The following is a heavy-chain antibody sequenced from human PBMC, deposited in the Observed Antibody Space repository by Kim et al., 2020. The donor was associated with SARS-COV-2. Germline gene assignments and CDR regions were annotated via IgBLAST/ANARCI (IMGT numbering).Heavy chain of an antibody. V-gene: IGHV3-43D*03. D-gene: IGHD6-13*01. CDR3: AKDISSTWYAGSYLDY. CDR2: ISWDGITT. J-gene: IGHJ4*02. Sequence: GGSLRLSCAASGFTFDDYAMHWVRQAPGKGLEWVSLISWDGITTYYADSVKGRFTISRDNSKNSLYLQMNSLRAEDTAFYYCAKDISSTWYAGSYLDYWGQGTLVTVSS. CDR1: GFTFDDYA.